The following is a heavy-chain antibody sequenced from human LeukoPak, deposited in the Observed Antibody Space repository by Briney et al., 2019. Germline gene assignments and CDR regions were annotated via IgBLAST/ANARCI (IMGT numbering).Heavy chain of an antibody. CDR1: GGTFSSYA. D-gene: IGHD6-19*01. CDR3: ARGSSIAVAGTYY. CDR2: IIPIFGTA. Sequence: SVKVSCKASGGTFSSYATSWVRQAPGQGLEWMGGIIPIFGTANYAQKFQGRVTITTDESTSTAYMELSSLRSEDTAVYYCARGSSIAVAGTYYWGQGTLVTVSS. J-gene: IGHJ4*02. V-gene: IGHV1-69*05.